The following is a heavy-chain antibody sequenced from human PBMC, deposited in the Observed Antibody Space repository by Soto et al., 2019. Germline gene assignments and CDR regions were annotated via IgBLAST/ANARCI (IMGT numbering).Heavy chain of an antibody. V-gene: IGHV3-21*01. J-gene: IGHJ4*02. CDR3: ARDPDPRRYCTNGVCPLLFIHY. D-gene: IGHD2-8*01. CDR2: ISSSSSYI. Sequence: GGSLRLSCAASGFTFSSYSMNWVRQAPGKGLEWVSSISSSSSYIYYADSVKGRFTISRDNAKNSLYLQMNSLRAEDTAVYYCARDPDPRRYCTNGVCPLLFIHYWGQGTLVTVSS. CDR1: GFTFSSYS.